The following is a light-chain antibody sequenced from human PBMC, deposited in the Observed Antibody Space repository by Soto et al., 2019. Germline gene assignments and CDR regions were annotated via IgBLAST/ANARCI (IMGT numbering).Light chain of an antibody. CDR3: QQYHNWPLT. J-gene: IGKJ4*01. CDR2: GAS. CDR1: QSVNNN. Sequence: EIVMTQSPATLSVSAGERATLSCRASQSVNNNLAWYQQKPGQAPRLLIYGASARATGIPARFSGSGSGTEFTLTISSLQSEDFAVYYCQQYHNWPLTFGGGTKVEIK. V-gene: IGKV3-15*01.